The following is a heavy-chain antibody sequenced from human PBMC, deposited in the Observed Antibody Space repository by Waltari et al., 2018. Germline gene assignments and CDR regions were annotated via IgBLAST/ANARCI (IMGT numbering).Heavy chain of an antibody. J-gene: IGHJ4*02. CDR2: INQGGRT. Sequence: QLQLQESGPGLVTPSETLSLACSVPGGPIRSIGHCLGLVRQPPGNGLEWIGEINQGGRTSYNPSLKSRVFISVDVSKNQFSLRMNSVTAADTAVYYCARKSGWYSRGNQRPSGGFFDSWGQGGLVTVSS. V-gene: IGHV4-61*05. CDR3: ARKSGWYSRGNQRPSGGFFDS. CDR1: GGPIRSIGHC. D-gene: IGHD6-13*01.